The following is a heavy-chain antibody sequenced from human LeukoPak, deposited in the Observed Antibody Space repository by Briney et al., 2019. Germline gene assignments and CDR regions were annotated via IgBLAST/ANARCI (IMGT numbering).Heavy chain of an antibody. CDR1: GFTFDDYG. V-gene: IGHV3-20*04. CDR2: INWNGGST. J-gene: IGHJ6*03. D-gene: IGHD1-26*01. CDR3: ARGNSGSWNYYYYMDV. Sequence: PGGSLRLSCAASGFTFDDYGMSWVRQAPGKGLEWVSGINWNGGSTGYADSVKGRFTISRDNAKNSLYLQMNSLRAEDTALYYCARGNSGSWNYYYYMDVWGKGTTVTVSS.